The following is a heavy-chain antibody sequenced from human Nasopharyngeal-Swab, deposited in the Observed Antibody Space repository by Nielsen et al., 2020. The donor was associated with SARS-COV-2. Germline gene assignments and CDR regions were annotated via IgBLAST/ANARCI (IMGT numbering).Heavy chain of an antibody. CDR2: IDPSDSYT. D-gene: IGHD3-22*01. CDR3: ARMSVYDSSGYYPTYFDY. J-gene: IGHJ4*02. V-gene: IGHV5-10-1*01. CDR1: GYSFTSYR. Sequence: GESLKISCKGSGYSFTSYRISWVRQMPGKGLEWMGRIDPSDSYTNYSPSFQGHVTISADKSISTAYLQWSSLKASDTAMYYCARMSVYDSSGYYPTYFDYWGQGTPVTVSS.